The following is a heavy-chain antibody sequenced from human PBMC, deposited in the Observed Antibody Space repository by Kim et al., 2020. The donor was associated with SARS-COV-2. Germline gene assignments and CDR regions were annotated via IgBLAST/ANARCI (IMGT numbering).Heavy chain of an antibody. V-gene: IGHV3-30*18. CDR3: AKLDIAAAGDY. Sequence: GGSLRLSCAASGFTFSSYGMHWVRQAPGKGLEWVAVISYDGSNKYYADSVKGRFTISRDNSKNTLYLQMNSLRAEDTAVYYCAKLDIAAAGDYWGQGTLVTVSS. CDR2: ISYDGSNK. D-gene: IGHD6-13*01. J-gene: IGHJ4*02. CDR1: GFTFSSYG.